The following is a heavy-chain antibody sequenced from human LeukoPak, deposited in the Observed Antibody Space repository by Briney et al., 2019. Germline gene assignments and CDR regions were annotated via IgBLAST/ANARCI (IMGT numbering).Heavy chain of an antibody. CDR2: ISSSSTYI. V-gene: IGHV3-21*04. CDR1: GFTFSSYS. CDR3: AKSWNYYDSSGDDALDI. D-gene: IGHD3-22*01. Sequence: GGSLRLSCAASGFTFSSYSLNWVRQAPGKGLEWVSCISSSSTYIYYADSVKGRFTISRDNAKNSLYLQMNSLRVEDTAVYYCAKSWNYYDSSGDDALDIWGQGTMVTVSS. J-gene: IGHJ3*02.